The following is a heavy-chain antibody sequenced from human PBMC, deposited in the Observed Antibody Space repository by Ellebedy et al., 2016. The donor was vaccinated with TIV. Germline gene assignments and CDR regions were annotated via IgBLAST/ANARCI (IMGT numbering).Heavy chain of an antibody. J-gene: IGHJ2*01. CDR2: ISGTGFST. CDR1: GFTFRKTT. CDR3: AKDRGSDWYYDL. V-gene: IGHV3-23*01. D-gene: IGHD2-15*01. Sequence: GESLKISXEASGFTFRKTTMTWVRQAPGKGLEWVSTISGTGFSTFYRDSVKGRFTISRDNSKKTLYLQMNSLRDEDTAVYYCAKDRGSDWYYDLWGRGNLVNVSS.